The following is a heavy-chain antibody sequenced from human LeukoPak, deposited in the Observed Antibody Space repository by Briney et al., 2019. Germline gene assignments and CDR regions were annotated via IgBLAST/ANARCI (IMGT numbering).Heavy chain of an antibody. CDR2: ISAYNGNT. J-gene: IGHJ4*02. CDR3: ARDESSGSYYFHY. D-gene: IGHD1-26*01. Sequence: ASVKVSCKASGYSFSSYGISWVRQAPGQGLEWMGWISAYNGNTKYAQKLQGRVTMTTDTSTSTAYMELRSLRSDDTAVYYCARDESSGSYYFHYWGQGTLVTVSS. CDR1: GYSFSSYG. V-gene: IGHV1-18*01.